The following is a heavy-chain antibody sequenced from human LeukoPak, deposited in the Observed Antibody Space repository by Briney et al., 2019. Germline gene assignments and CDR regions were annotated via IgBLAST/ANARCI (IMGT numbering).Heavy chain of an antibody. CDR1: GGTFSSYA. J-gene: IGHJ4*02. CDR3: ARVHPVCTSCCMDY. CDR2: IIPILGIA. Sequence: SVKVSCKASGGTFSSYAISWVRQAPGQGLEWMGRIIPILGIANYAQKFQGRVTITADKSASTAYMELSSLRSEDTAVYYCARVHPVCTSCCMDYWGQGTLVTVSS. D-gene: IGHD2-2*01. V-gene: IGHV1-69*04.